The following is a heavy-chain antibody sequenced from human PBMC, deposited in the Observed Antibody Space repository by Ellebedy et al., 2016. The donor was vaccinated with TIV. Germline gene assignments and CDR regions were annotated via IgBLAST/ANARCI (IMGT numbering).Heavy chain of an antibody. Sequence: PGGSLRLSCAASGFSFRNYWMGWVRQAPGKGLEWVANIYQDGSEKYYVDSVKGRFTISRDNAKNSLYLQLNSLRVEDTAVYYCARRASYGDYAVQVNPWFDPWGQGTLVTVSS. J-gene: IGHJ5*02. V-gene: IGHV3-7*01. CDR1: GFSFRNYW. D-gene: IGHD4-17*01. CDR2: IYQDGSEK. CDR3: ARRASYGDYAVQVNPWFDP.